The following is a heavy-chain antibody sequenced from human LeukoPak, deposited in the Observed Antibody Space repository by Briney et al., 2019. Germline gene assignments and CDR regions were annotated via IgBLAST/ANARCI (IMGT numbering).Heavy chain of an antibody. Sequence: WASVKVSCKASGYTFTGYYMHWVRQAPGQGLEWMGRINPNSGGTNYAQKFQGRVTMTRDTSISTAYMEPSRLRSDDTAVYYCARDVGDGYLRYFDYWGQGTLVTVSS. CDR2: INPNSGGT. CDR1: GYTFTGYY. D-gene: IGHD5-24*01. J-gene: IGHJ4*02. V-gene: IGHV1-2*06. CDR3: ARDVGDGYLRYFDY.